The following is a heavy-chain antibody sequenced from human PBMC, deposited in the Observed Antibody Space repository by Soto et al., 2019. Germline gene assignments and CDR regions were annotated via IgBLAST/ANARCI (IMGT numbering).Heavy chain of an antibody. V-gene: IGHV1-3*04. D-gene: IGHD2-21*01. CDR2: INTGNGDS. Sequence: ASVKVSCKTSGYVFTSFAIHWMRQAPGQGPEWMGWINTGNGDSKYSEKFQDRVTITRDTSATTVYMELSSLRSEDTAVYYCARSKTIVMPGFDHWGQGTLVTVSS. J-gene: IGHJ4*02. CDR3: ARSKTIVMPGFDH. CDR1: GYVFTSFA.